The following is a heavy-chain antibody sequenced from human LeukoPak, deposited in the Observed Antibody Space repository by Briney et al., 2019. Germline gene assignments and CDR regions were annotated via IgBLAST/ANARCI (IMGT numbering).Heavy chain of an antibody. J-gene: IGHJ5*02. D-gene: IGHD6-13*01. CDR3: ARSLEPTPYSYQSNWFDP. Sequence: PGGSLRLSCAASGFTFSSYSMNWVRQAPGKGLEWVSYISSSSSTIYYADSVKGRFTISRDNAKNSLYLQMNSLRAEDTAVHYCARSLEPTPYSYQSNWFDPWGQGTLVTVSS. CDR1: GFTFSSYS. V-gene: IGHV3-48*01. CDR2: ISSSSSTI.